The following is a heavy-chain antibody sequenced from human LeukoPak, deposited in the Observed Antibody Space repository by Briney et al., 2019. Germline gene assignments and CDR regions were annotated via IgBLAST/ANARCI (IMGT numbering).Heavy chain of an antibody. V-gene: IGHV3-7*03. J-gene: IGHJ5*02. CDR2: IREDESEK. D-gene: IGHD3-10*01. Sequence: GGSLRLSCAASGFTFSSYGMDWVRQAPGKGLEWVANIREDESEKNYVDSVKGRFTISRDNAKNSLYLQMNSLRAEDTAVYYCARSGTYYYGSGSYYSAWGQGTLVTVSS. CDR1: GFTFSSYG. CDR3: ARSGTYYYGSGSYYSA.